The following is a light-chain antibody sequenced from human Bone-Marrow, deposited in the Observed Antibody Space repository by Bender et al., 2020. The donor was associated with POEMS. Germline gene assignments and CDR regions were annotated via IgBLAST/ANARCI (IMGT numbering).Light chain of an antibody. J-gene: IGLJ2*01. V-gene: IGLV2-14*03. CDR2: DVS. CDR3: SSYTGDKNLI. Sequence: QSALTQPASVSGSPGQSITISCTGTSGDVGSYNHVSWYLQHPGKAPKPIISDVSDRPSGVSRHFSGSKSGNTASLTVSGLQAEDEADYYCSSYTGDKNLIFGGGTKLTVL. CDR1: SGDVGSYNH.